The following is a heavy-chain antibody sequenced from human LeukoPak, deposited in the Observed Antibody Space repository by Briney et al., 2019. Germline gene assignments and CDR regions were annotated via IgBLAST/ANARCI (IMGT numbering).Heavy chain of an antibody. CDR3: ARGYSSLAQFDY. D-gene: IGHD6-13*01. Sequence: SETLSLTCTVSGGSISSYYWSWIRQPPGKGLEWIGYIYYSGSTDYNPSLKSRVTISVDTSKNQFSLKLSSVTAADAAVYYCARGYSSLAQFDYWGQGTLVTVSS. V-gene: IGHV4-59*01. CDR2: IYYSGST. CDR1: GGSISSYY. J-gene: IGHJ4*02.